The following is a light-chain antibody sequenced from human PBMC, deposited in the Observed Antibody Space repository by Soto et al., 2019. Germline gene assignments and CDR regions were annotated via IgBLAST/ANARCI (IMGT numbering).Light chain of an antibody. J-gene: IGKJ4*01. CDR1: QDIRNY. V-gene: IGKV1-33*01. Sequence: DIQMTQSPSSLSASVGDRVTITCQASQDIRNYLNWYQQEPGKAPKVLIYDASNLKPGVRSRFSGSGSGTDFSFTISGLQPEDIATYYCQQYDNLPLTFGGGTKVDIK. CDR2: DAS. CDR3: QQYDNLPLT.